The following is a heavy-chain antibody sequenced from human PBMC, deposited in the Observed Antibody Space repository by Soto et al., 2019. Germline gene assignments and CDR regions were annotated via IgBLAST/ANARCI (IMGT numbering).Heavy chain of an antibody. D-gene: IGHD4-17*01. CDR1: GFTFSDHY. CDR2: IRNKANSYTT. Sequence: EVQLVESGGGLVQPGGSLRLSCAASGFTFSDHYIDWVRQAPGKGLEWVGRIRNKANSYTTDYAASVKGRFTGSREDSKNSVYLQMNSLKTEDTALYYCGRVRKTTGTTFFDYWGQGTLVTVSS. J-gene: IGHJ4*02. V-gene: IGHV3-72*01. CDR3: GRVRKTTGTTFFDY.